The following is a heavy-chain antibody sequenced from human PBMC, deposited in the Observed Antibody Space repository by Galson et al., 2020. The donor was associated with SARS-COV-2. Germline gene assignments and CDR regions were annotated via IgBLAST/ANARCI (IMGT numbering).Heavy chain of an antibody. V-gene: IGHV1-18*01. J-gene: IGHJ6*03. Sequence: ASVKVSCKASGYTFTSYGISWVRQAPGQGLEWMGWISAYNANTNYAQKLQGRVTMTTDTSTSTAYMELRSLRSDDTAVYYCARVASLQDTAMVTGYYYYYMDVWGKGTTVTISS. CDR3: ARVASLQDTAMVTGYYYYYMDV. D-gene: IGHD5-18*01. CDR2: ISAYNANT. CDR1: GYTFTSYG.